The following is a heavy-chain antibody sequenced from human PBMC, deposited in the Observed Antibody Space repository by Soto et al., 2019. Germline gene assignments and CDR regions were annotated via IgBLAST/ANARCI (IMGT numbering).Heavy chain of an antibody. J-gene: IGHJ3*02. Sequence: SETLSLTCTVSGGSVSSGSYYWSWIRQPPGKGLEWIGYIYYSGSTNYNPSLKSRVTISVDTSKNQFSLKLSSVTAADTAVYYCARGNDSSGYYDAFDIWGQGTIVTVSS. CDR2: IYYSGST. CDR3: ARGNDSSGYYDAFDI. CDR1: GGSVSSGSYY. D-gene: IGHD3-22*01. V-gene: IGHV4-61*01.